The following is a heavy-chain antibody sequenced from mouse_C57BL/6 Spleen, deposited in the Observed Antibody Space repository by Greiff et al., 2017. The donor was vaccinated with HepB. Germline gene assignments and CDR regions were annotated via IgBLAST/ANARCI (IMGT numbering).Heavy chain of an antibody. J-gene: IGHJ4*01. Sequence: EVNLVESGGGLVKPGGSLKLSCAASGFTFSDYGMHWVRQAPEKGLEWVAYISSGSSTIYYADTVKGRFTISRDNAKNTLFLQMTSLRSEDTAMYYCARRDGNYPYYYAMDYWGQGTSVTVSS. D-gene: IGHD2-1*01. CDR1: GFTFSDYG. CDR3: ARRDGNYPYYYAMDY. V-gene: IGHV5-17*01. CDR2: ISSGSSTI.